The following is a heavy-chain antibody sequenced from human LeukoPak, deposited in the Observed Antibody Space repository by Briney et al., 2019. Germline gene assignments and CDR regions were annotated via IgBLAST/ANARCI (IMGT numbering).Heavy chain of an antibody. D-gene: IGHD3-3*01. CDR2: ISAYNGNT. Sequence: GASVKVSCKASGYTFTSYGISWVRQAPGQGLEWMGWISAYNGNTNYAQKLQGRVTMTTDTSTSTAYMELRSLRSDDTAVYYCARADKLRDFWSGYSYYYYYYMDVWGKGTTVTVSS. CDR1: GYTFTSYG. J-gene: IGHJ6*03. V-gene: IGHV1-18*01. CDR3: ARADKLRDFWSGYSYYYYYYMDV.